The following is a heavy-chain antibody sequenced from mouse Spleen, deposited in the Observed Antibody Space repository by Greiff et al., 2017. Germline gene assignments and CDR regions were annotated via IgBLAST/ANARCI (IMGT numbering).Heavy chain of an antibody. Sequence: VQLQQSGPELVKPGASVKIPCKASGYTFTDYNMDWVKQSHGKSLEWIGDINPNNGGTIYNQKFKGKATLTVDKSSSTAYMELRSLTSEDTAVYYCARVHYYGSSLFDYWGQGTTLTVSS. V-gene: IGHV1-18*01. CDR3: ARVHYYGSSLFDY. J-gene: IGHJ2*01. D-gene: IGHD1-1*01. CDR1: GYTFTDYN. CDR2: INPNNGGT.